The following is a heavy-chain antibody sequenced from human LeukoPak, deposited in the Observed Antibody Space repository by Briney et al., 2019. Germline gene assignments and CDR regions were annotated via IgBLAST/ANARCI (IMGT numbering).Heavy chain of an antibody. Sequence: SETLSLTCTVSGGSISSYYWSWIRQPPGKGLEWIGEINHSGSTNYNPSLKSRVTISVDTSKNQFSLKLSSVTAADTAVYYCARRIAARPDVWGKGTTVTVSS. J-gene: IGHJ6*04. V-gene: IGHV4-34*01. CDR3: ARRIAARPDV. CDR2: INHSGST. D-gene: IGHD6-6*01. CDR1: GGSISSYY.